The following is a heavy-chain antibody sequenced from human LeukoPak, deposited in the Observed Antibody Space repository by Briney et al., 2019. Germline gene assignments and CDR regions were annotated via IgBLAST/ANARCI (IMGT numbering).Heavy chain of an antibody. CDR3: ARANSGIVGATTVDY. CDR2: IIPILGIA. Sequence: ASVKVSCKASGGTFSSYAISWVRQAPGQGLEWMGRIIPILGIANYAQKFQGRVTITADKSTSTAYMELSSLRSEDMAVYYCARANSGIVGATTVDYWGQGTLVTVSS. J-gene: IGHJ4*02. CDR1: GGTFSSYA. D-gene: IGHD1-26*01. V-gene: IGHV1-69*04.